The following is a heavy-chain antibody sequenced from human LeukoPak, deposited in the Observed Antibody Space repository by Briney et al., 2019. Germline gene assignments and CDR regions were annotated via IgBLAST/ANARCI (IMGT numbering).Heavy chain of an antibody. J-gene: IGHJ6*02. CDR3: AREEVNSYSSGWYDVGVSGFARNYYYYGMDV. CDR1: GGTFSSYA. V-gene: IGHV1-69*13. D-gene: IGHD6-19*01. CDR2: IIPIFGTA. Sequence: GASVKVSCKASGGTFSSYAISWVRQAPGQGLEWMGGIIPIFGTANYAQKFQGRVTITADESTSTAYMELSSLRSEDTAVYYCAREEVNSYSSGWYDVGVSGFARNYYYYGMDVWGQGTTVTVPS.